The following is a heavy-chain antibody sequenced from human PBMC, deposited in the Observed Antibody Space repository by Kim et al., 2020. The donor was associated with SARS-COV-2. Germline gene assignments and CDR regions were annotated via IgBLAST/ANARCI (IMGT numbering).Heavy chain of an antibody. CDR1: GFTFSSYG. CDR2: ISYDGGKK. J-gene: IGHJ6*02. CDR3: AILQGNYPVYFSYDRDV. V-gene: IGHV3-30*03. Sequence: GGSLRLSCAASGFTFSSYGMHWVRQAPGKGLEWVAVISYDGGKKYSADSAKGRFTISRDNSKNTLYLQMNSLRAEDTAMYYCAILQGNYPVYFSYDRDVWGQGTTVTVSS. D-gene: IGHD1-1*01.